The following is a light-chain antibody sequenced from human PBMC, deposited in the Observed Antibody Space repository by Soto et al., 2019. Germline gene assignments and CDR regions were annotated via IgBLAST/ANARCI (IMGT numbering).Light chain of an antibody. CDR2: KVS. Sequence: QSVLTQPASVSGSPGQSITICCSGTSSDVGGYNYVSWYQQYPGRVPKLLIYKVSNRPSGISNRFSGSKSGNTASLTISGLQAEDEADYFCTSPTPGSLYVFGSGTKLTVL. CDR3: TSPTPGSLYV. J-gene: IGLJ1*01. CDR1: SSDVGGYNY. V-gene: IGLV2-14*01.